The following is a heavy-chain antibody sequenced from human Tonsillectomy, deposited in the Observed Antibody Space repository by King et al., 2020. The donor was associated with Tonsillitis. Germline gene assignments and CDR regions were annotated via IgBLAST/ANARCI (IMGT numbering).Heavy chain of an antibody. Sequence: QLVQSGAEVKKPGSSVKVSCKASGGTFTRYAINWVRQAPGQGLEWMGGVIPMFGTADYAQKFQGRVTITADESTTTAYMELNSLRSEDTAVDYCARLSYDSGGYSPVWYFDFWGRGTLVTVSS. CDR3: ARLSYDSGGYSPVWYFDF. CDR1: GGTFTRYA. CDR2: VIPMFGTA. V-gene: IGHV1-69*12. D-gene: IGHD3-22*01. J-gene: IGHJ2*01.